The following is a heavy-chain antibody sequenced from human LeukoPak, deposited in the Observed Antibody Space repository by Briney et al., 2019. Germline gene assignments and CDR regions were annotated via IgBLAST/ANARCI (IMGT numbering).Heavy chain of an antibody. CDR3: ARDWYYDSAGYFPY. CDR2: IWNDGSTQ. V-gene: IGHV3-33*01. J-gene: IGHJ4*02. Sequence: GMSLRLSCAASGFTFNRYGMHWVRQSPGKGLEWVAFIWNDGSTQNCADSVKGRFTISRDNSKKMLYLQMNSLRVDDTAIYYCARDWYYDSAGYFPYWGLGTLVTVSS. CDR1: GFTFNRYG. D-gene: IGHD3-22*01.